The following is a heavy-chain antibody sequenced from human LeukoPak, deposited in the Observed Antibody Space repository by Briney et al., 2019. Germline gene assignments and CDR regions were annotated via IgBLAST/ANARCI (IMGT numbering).Heavy chain of an antibody. CDR3: ARVSIFGVVKGFDP. V-gene: IGHV1-3*01. CDR2: INAGNGNT. CDR1: GYTFTSYA. J-gene: IGHJ5*02. D-gene: IGHD3-3*01. Sequence: GASVKVSCKASGYTFTSYAMHWVRQAPGQRLEWMGWINAGNGNTKYSQRFQGRVTITRDTSASTAYMELSSLRSEDTAVYYCARVSIFGVVKGFDPWGQGTLVTVSS.